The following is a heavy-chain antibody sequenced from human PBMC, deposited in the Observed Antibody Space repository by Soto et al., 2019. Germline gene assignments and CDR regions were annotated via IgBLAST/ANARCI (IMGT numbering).Heavy chain of an antibody. D-gene: IGHD1-26*01. V-gene: IGHV4-38-2*01. CDR3: ARTHSGSYYSVFNY. J-gene: IGHJ4*02. CDR2: IYRSGTT. CDR1: NFSISSGYY. Sequence: XETLSLTCVVSNFSISSGYYWSCIRQSPGKGLEWIASIYRSGTTSYNPSLKSRVTISVDPSKNQFSLMLTAVTAADKAVYYFARTHSGSYYSVFNYWGRGSLVTVSS.